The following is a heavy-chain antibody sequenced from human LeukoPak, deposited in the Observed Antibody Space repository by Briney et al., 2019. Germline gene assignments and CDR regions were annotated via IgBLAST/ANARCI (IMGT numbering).Heavy chain of an antibody. CDR2: ISSSSSTI. J-gene: IGHJ4*02. Sequence: GGSLRLSCAASGFTFSSYSMNWVRQAPGKGLEWVSYISSSSSTIYYADSVKGRFTISRDNAKNSLYLQMNSLRDEDTAVYYCARETLYDYVWGSYRSYFDYWGQGTLVTVSS. D-gene: IGHD3-16*02. CDR3: ARETLYDYVWGSYRSYFDY. V-gene: IGHV3-48*02. CDR1: GFTFSSYS.